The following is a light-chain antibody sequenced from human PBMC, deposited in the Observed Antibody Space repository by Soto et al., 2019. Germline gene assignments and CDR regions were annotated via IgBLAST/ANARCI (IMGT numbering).Light chain of an antibody. CDR3: QQYKQWPPWT. Sequence: EIVMTQSPATLSVSPGERGTLSCRASQTVATNLAWYQQKPGQAPRLLIYHASTRATGIPARFSGSGSGTEFTLTISSLQSEDFAVYYCQQYKQWPPWTFGQGTKVDIK. CDR2: HAS. CDR1: QTVATN. V-gene: IGKV3D-15*01. J-gene: IGKJ1*01.